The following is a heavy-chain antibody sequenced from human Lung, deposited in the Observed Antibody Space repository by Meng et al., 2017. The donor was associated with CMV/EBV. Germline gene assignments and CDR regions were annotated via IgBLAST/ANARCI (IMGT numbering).Heavy chain of an antibody. D-gene: IGHD2-15*01. J-gene: IGHJ4*02. V-gene: IGHV3-23*01. CDR1: GFTFSSYV. Sequence: GGSXRLXCAASGFTFSSYVMSWVRQAPGKGLEWVSAISGSGGITYYADSVKGRFPISRDNSKNTLYLEINSLRAEGTAEYYCAKDEAVDAISPFDYGGQGTXITVSS. CDR3: AKDEAVDAISPFDY. CDR2: ISGSGGIT.